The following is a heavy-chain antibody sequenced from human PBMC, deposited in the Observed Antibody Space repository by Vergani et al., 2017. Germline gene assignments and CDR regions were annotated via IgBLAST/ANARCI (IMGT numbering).Heavy chain of an antibody. Sequence: EVQLVESGGGLVQPGGSLRLSCAASGFTFSSYSMNWVRQAPGKGLEWVSSISSSSSYIYYADSVKGRFTISRDNAKNSLYLQMNSLRAEDTAVYYCVRAEGYYGDSDYWGQGTLVTVSS. D-gene: IGHD4-17*01. V-gene: IGHV3-21*01. CDR3: VRAEGYYGDSDY. CDR1: GFTFSSYS. CDR2: ISSSSSYI. J-gene: IGHJ4*02.